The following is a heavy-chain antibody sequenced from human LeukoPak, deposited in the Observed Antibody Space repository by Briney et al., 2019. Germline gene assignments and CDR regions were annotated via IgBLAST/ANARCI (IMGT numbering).Heavy chain of an antibody. CDR2: IYYSGST. Sequence: SETLSLTCTVSGGSISSYYWSWIRQPPGQGLEWIGYIYYSGSTNYNPSLKSRVTISVDTSKNQFSLKLSSVTAADTAVYFCARVRNGARFFDYWGQGTLVTVSS. J-gene: IGHJ4*02. D-gene: IGHD1-1*01. CDR3: ARVRNGARFFDY. CDR1: GGSISSYY. V-gene: IGHV4-59*01.